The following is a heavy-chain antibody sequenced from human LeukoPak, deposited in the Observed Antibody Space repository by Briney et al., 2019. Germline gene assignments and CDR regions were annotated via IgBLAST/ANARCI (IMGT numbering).Heavy chain of an antibody. J-gene: IGHJ4*02. CDR2: INPSGGST. Sequence: ASVKVSCKASGYTFTSYYMHWVRQAPGQGLEWMGIINPSGGSTSYAQKFQGRVTMTRDTSTSTVYMELSSLRSEDTAVYYCARVVGSYYDSGSYPYYFDYWGQGTLVTVSS. CDR1: GYTFTSYY. D-gene: IGHD3-10*01. CDR3: ARVVGSYYDSGSYPYYFDY. V-gene: IGHV1-46*01.